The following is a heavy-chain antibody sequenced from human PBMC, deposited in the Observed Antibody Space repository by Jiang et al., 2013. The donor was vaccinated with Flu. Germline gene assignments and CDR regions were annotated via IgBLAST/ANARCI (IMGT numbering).Heavy chain of an antibody. Sequence: RLSCAASGFTFSSYSMNWVRQAPGKGLEWVSSISSSSSYIYYADSVKGRFTISRDNAKNSLYLQMNSLRAEDTAVYYCARDQDYYDSSGYYPDYWGQGTLVTVSS. CDR1: GFTFSSYS. D-gene: IGHD3-22*01. V-gene: IGHV3-21*01. J-gene: IGHJ4*02. CDR2: ISSSSSYI. CDR3: ARDQDYYDSSGYYPDY.